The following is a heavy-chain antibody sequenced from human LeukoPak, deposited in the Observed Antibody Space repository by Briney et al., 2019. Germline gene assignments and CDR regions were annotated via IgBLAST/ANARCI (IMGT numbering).Heavy chain of an antibody. CDR2: IYSGGNT. CDR3: AGGPYCSGGSSYSYNWSKH. Sequence: GGSLRLPYAATGFNVNDRLTWARQAPGKGLEWVSFIYSGGNTDYADSVKGRFIISRDISKNTLNLQMNNLRVEDTAVYYCAGGPYCSGGSSYSYNWSKHWGQGTLVSVSS. V-gene: IGHV3-66*01. J-gene: IGHJ5*02. CDR1: GFNVNDR. D-gene: IGHD2-15*01.